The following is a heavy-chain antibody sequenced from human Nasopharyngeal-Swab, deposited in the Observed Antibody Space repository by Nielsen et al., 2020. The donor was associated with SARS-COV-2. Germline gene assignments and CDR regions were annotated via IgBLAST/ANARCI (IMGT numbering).Heavy chain of an antibody. CDR1: GFKFSDCG. D-gene: IGHD3-10*01. CDR3: AKGTIIRVSEYYYMDV. J-gene: IGHJ6*03. Sequence: GGSLRLSCVTSGFKFSDCGMSWVRQAPGKGLQWVSGISGRGESTSYAESVKGRFTISRDASKNTLYLQMNGLRVEDTATYYCAKGTIIRVSEYYYMDVWGKGTTVTVSS. V-gene: IGHV3-23*01. CDR2: ISGRGEST.